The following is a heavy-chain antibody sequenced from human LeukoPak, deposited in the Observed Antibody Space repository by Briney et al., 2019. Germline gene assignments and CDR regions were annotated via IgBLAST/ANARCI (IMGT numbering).Heavy chain of an antibody. D-gene: IGHD3-10*01. CDR3: ARIMVRGVTHAFDI. Sequence: TLSLTCTVPGGSISSSDYYWSWIRQPPGKALEWLARIDWDDDKYYSTSLKTRLTISKDTSKNQVVLTMTNMDPVDTATYYCARIMVRGVTHAFDIWGQGTMVTVSS. CDR2: IDWDDDK. J-gene: IGHJ3*02. CDR1: GGSISSSDYY. V-gene: IGHV2-70*11.